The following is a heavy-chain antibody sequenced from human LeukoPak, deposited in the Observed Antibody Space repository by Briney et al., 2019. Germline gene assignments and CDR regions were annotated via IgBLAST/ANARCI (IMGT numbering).Heavy chain of an antibody. V-gene: IGHV4-34*01. D-gene: IGHD2-15*01. CDR2: INHSGST. CDR1: GESFSGYY. Sequence: SETLSLTCAVYGESFSGYYWSWLRQPPGKGLEWLGGINHSGSTNYNPSLKSRVTISVDTSKNQFSLKLSSVTAADTAVYYCARDSYCSGGSCYYHYYYYGMDVWGQGTTVTVSS. J-gene: IGHJ6*02. CDR3: ARDSYCSGGSCYYHYYYYGMDV.